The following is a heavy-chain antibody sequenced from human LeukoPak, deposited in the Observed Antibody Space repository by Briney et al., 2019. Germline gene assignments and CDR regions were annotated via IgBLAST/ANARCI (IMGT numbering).Heavy chain of an antibody. Sequence: ASVKVSCKASGYTFTSYYMHWVRQAPGQGLEWMGIINPSGGSTSYAQKFQGRVTMTRDTSTSTVYMELSSLRSEDTAVYYCARVSSGYYYVCPIGYWGQGTLVTVSS. CDR3: ARVSSGYYYVCPIGY. J-gene: IGHJ4*02. V-gene: IGHV1-46*01. CDR1: GYTFTSYY. D-gene: IGHD3-22*01. CDR2: INPSGGST.